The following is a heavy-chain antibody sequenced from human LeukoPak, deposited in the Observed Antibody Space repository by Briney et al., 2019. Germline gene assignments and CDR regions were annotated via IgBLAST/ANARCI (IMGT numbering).Heavy chain of an antibody. CDR3: ARTKVGATLLYYFDY. CDR1: GGSISSYY. Sequence: SETLSLTCTVSGGSISSYYWSWIRQPPGKGLEWIGYIFYTGSTNYNPSLKSRVTISVLTSKNRFSLKLSSVTAADTAVYYCARTKVGATLLYYFDYWGQGTLVTVSS. CDR2: IFYTGST. V-gene: IGHV4-59*12. D-gene: IGHD1-26*01. J-gene: IGHJ4*02.